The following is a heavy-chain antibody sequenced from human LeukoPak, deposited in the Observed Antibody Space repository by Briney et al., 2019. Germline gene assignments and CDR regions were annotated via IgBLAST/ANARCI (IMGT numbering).Heavy chain of an antibody. V-gene: IGHV4-34*01. CDR2: INHSGST. CDR3: ARGESDYDFWSGYSHDAFDI. Sequence: PSETLSLTCVVYGGSFSGYYWSWIRQPPGKGLEWIGEINHSGSTNYNPSLKSRVTISVDMSKNQFSLRLSSVTAADTAVYYCARGESDYDFWSGYSHDAFDIWGQGTMVTVSS. CDR1: GGSFSGYY. D-gene: IGHD3-3*01. J-gene: IGHJ3*02.